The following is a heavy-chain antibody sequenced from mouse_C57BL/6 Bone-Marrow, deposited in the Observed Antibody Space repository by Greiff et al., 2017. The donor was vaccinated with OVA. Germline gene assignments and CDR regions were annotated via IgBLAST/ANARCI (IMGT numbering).Heavy chain of an antibody. J-gene: IGHJ1*03. Sequence: EVKLQESGGGLVKPGGSLKLSCAASGFTFSSYAMSWVRQTPEKRLEWVATISDGGSYTYYPDNVKGRFTISRDNAKNNLYLQMSHLKSEDTAMYYCARDRALITTDWYFDVWGTGTTVTVSS. CDR1: GFTFSSYA. CDR3: ARDRALITTDWYFDV. D-gene: IGHD1-1*01. CDR2: ISDGGSYT. V-gene: IGHV5-4*01.